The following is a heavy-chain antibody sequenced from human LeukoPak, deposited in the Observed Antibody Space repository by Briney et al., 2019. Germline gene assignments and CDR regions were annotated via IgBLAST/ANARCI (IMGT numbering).Heavy chain of an antibody. CDR3: ARQTSGTMVRGVIITEEY. CDR1: GYSISSGYY. V-gene: IGHV4-38-2*01. D-gene: IGHD3-10*01. Sequence: SETLSLTCAVSGYSISSGYYWGWIRQPPGKGLEWIGSIYHSGSTYYNPSLKSRVTISVDTSKNQFSLKLSSVTAADTAVYYCARQTSGTMVRGVIITEEYWGQGTLVTISS. J-gene: IGHJ4*02. CDR2: IYHSGST.